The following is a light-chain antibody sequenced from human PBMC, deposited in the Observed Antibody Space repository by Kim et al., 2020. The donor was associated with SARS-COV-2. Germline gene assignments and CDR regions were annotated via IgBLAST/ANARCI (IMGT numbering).Light chain of an antibody. CDR2: DTS. CDR3: QQYNNWPPFT. J-gene: IGKJ5*01. V-gene: IGKV3D-15*03. CDR1: QSVTNS. Sequence: EVMMTQSPPSLSVSPGETATHSCRASQSVTNSLAWYQQKPGQVPRLLIYDTSVRATGIPARFSGSGSGTRFTLTISIVQSEDSAVYFCQQYNNWPPFTFGQGTRLEIK.